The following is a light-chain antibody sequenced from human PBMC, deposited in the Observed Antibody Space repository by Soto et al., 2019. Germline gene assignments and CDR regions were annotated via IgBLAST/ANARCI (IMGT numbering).Light chain of an antibody. V-gene: IGLV1-47*01. J-gene: IGLJ7*01. CDR3: AAWDDSLSVV. CDR1: SSNIESNY. Sequence: QSVLTQPPSASGTPGQRVTISCSGSSSNIESNYVYWYQQLPGTAPKLLIYRNNQRPSGVPDRFSGSKSGTSASLAISGLRSEDEADYYCAAWDDSLSVVFGGGTQLTVL. CDR2: RNN.